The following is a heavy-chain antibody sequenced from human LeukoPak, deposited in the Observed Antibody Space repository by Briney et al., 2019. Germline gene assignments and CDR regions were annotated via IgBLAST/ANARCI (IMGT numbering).Heavy chain of an antibody. D-gene: IGHD3/OR15-3a*01. CDR1: GFTFSSYA. CDR3: AGVGKGMVFLDLQH. J-gene: IGHJ1*01. Sequence: GGSLRLSCAASGFTFSSYAMHWVRQAPGKGLEWVAVISYDGSNKYYADSVKGRFTISRDNSKNTLYLQMNSLRAEDTAVFYRAGVGKGMVFLDLQHWGQGTLVTVSS. V-gene: IGHV3-30-3*01. CDR2: ISYDGSNK.